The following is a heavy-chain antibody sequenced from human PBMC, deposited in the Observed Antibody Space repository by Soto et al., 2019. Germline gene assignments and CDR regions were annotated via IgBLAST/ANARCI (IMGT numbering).Heavy chain of an antibody. CDR2: IIPIFDIT. V-gene: IGHV1-69*01. CDR3: ARPDEGGYSSNHHYYYALDV. D-gene: IGHD3-22*01. J-gene: IGHJ6*02. CDR1: GGTFSSYS. Sequence: VQLVQSGAEVKNPGSSVKVSCKASGGTFSSYSISWVRQAPGQGLEWMGGIIPIFDITNYAQKFQGRVTITADESTSTAYMELSSLGSDDTAVYYCARPDEGGYSSNHHYYYALDVWGQGTTVTV.